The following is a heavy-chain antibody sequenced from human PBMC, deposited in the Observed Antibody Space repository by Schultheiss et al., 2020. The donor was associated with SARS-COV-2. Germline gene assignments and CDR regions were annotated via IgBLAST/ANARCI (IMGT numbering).Heavy chain of an antibody. Sequence: ESLKISCAVYGGSFSGYYWSWIRQPPGKGLEWIGEINHSGSTNYNPSLKSRVTISVDTSKNQFSLKLSSVTAADTAVYYCASVEARGFDWFDPWGQGTLVTVSS. D-gene: IGHD1-26*01. J-gene: IGHJ5*02. CDR1: GGSFSGYY. CDR2: INHSGST. V-gene: IGHV4-34*01. CDR3: ASVEARGFDWFDP.